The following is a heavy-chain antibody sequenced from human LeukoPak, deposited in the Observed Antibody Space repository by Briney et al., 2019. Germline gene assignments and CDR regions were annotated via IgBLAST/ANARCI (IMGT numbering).Heavy chain of an antibody. Sequence: GGSLRLSCAASGFIFTDYWMYWVRQAPGRGLAWVANIKEDGSEKNYVDSVKGRFTISRDNAKNSVYLQMNSLRVEDTAVYYCARAAFRQQLTLGYWGQGTLVTVSS. CDR1: GFIFTDYW. V-gene: IGHV3-7*01. J-gene: IGHJ4*02. CDR2: IKEDGSEK. CDR3: ARAAFRQQLTLGY. D-gene: IGHD6-13*01.